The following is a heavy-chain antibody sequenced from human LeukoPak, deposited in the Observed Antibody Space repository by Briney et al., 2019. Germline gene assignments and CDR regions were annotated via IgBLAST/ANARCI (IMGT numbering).Heavy chain of an antibody. D-gene: IGHD3-9*01. CDR1: GFTFSSYG. Sequence: GGSLILSCAASGFTFSSYGLHWVRQAPGKGLEWVAFIRYDGSNKYYADSVKGQFTISRDNSKNTLYLQMNSLRAEDTAVYYCAKGRERYFAGDYWGQGTLVTVSS. CDR2: IRYDGSNK. V-gene: IGHV3-30*02. J-gene: IGHJ4*02. CDR3: AKGRERYFAGDY.